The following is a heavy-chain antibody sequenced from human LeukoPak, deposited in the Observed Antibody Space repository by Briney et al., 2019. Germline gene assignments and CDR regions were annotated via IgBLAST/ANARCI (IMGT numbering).Heavy chain of an antibody. Sequence: GGSLRLSCAASGFTFSSHWMSWVRQAPGKGLEWVANINQDGSEKYYVDSLKGRFIISRDNAKNSLHLQMNSLRAEDTAVYYCARDHTAAGIIFDYWGQGALVTVAS. CDR1: GFTFSSHW. CDR3: ARDHTAAGIIFDY. D-gene: IGHD5-18*01. V-gene: IGHV3-7*01. J-gene: IGHJ4*02. CDR2: INQDGSEK.